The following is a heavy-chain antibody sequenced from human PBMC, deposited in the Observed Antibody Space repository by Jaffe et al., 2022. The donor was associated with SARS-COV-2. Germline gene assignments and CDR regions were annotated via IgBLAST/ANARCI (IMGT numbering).Heavy chain of an antibody. J-gene: IGHJ6*02. Sequence: QVQLVESGGGVVQPGRSLRLSCAASGFTFSSYGMHWVRQAPGKGLEWVAVISYDGSNKYYADSVKGRFTISRDNSKNTLYLQMNSLRAEDTAVYYCAKDPGRQEVFGVVRGFYYYGMDVWGQGTTVTVSS. CDR2: ISYDGSNK. CDR3: AKDPGRQEVFGVVRGFYYYGMDV. CDR1: GFTFSSYG. V-gene: IGHV3-30*18. D-gene: IGHD3-3*01.